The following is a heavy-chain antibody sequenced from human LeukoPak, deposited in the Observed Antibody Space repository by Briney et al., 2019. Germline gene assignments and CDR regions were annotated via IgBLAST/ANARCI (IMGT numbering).Heavy chain of an antibody. Sequence: PGGSLRLSCAASGFTVSSNYKSWVRQAPGKGLEWVSVIYSGGSTYYADSVKGRFTISRDNSKNTLYLQMNSLRAEDTAVYYCARGRYSSGWYGYYYYGMDVWGQGTTVTVSS. J-gene: IGHJ6*02. CDR1: GFTVSSNY. CDR2: IYSGGST. D-gene: IGHD6-19*01. V-gene: IGHV3-66*01. CDR3: ARGRYSSGWYGYYYYGMDV.